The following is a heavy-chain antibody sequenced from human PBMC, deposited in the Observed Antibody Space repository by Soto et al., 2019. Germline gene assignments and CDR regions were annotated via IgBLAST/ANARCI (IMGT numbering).Heavy chain of an antibody. V-gene: IGHV3-48*04. J-gene: IGHJ4*02. CDR1: GFSFSSYS. D-gene: IGHD3-9*01. Sequence: EVQLVESVGGLVQPGGSLRLSSVASGFSFSSYSMVWVSQAPGKGLEWISYIFVTSTPIYYADSVKGRFTVSRDNTQNSLFLLMNSLRAEDTAIYYCARDADWSFGYWGQGTLVTVPS. CDR3: ARDADWSFGY. CDR2: IFVTSTPI.